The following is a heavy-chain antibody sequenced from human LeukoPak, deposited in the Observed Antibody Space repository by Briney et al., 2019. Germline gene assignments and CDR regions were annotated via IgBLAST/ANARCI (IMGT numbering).Heavy chain of an antibody. CDR3: ARADIVVVPAATTQYYYYYGMDV. J-gene: IGHJ6*04. CDR2: INPNSGGT. D-gene: IGHD2-2*01. V-gene: IGHV1-2*04. Sequence: ASVKVSCKASGYTFTGYYMHWVRQAPGQGLEWMGWINPNSGGTNYAQKFQGWVTMTRDTSISTAYMELSRLRSDDTAVYYCARADIVVVPAATTQYYYYYGMDVWGKGTTVTVSS. CDR1: GYTFTGYY.